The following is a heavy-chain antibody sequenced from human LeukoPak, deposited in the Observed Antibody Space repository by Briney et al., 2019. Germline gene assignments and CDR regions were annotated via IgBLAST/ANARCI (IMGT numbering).Heavy chain of an antibody. J-gene: IGHJ4*02. CDR1: GFTVSSNY. CDR3: ARGSSFENSGYFYFDS. V-gene: IGHV3-53*01. CDR2: LYSGGRT. Sequence: GGSLRLSCAVSGFTVSSNYMTWVRQAPGKGLEWVSVLYSGGRTYYADSVKGRFTISRDNSNNTLYLQMNSLRVEDTAVYYCARGSSFENSGYFYFDSWGQGTLVTVSS. D-gene: IGHD3-22*01.